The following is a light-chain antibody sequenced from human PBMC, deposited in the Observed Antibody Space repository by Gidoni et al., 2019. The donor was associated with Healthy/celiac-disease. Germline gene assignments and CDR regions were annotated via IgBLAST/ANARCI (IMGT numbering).Light chain of an antibody. Sequence: QSALPPPASVSGSPGPSITISCTGTSSDVGGYNYVSWYQQHPGKAPKLMIYDVSNRPSGVSNRFSGSKSGNTASLTISGLQAEDEADYYCSSYTSSSTLVVFGGGTKLTVL. CDR3: SSYTSSSTLVV. V-gene: IGLV2-14*01. J-gene: IGLJ2*01. CDR2: DVS. CDR1: SSDVGGYNY.